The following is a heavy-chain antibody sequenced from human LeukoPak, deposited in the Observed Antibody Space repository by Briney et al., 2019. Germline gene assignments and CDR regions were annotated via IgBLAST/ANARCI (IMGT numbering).Heavy chain of an antibody. J-gene: IGHJ4*02. CDR3: ATDLYGGYGDEGGY. D-gene: IGHD5-12*01. V-gene: IGHV1-69*05. CDR1: GGTFSSYA. CDR2: IIPIFGTA. Sequence: SVKVSCKASGGTFSSYAISWVRQAPGQGLEWMGRIIPIFGTANYAQKFQGRVTITTDESTSTAYMELSSLRSEDTAVCYCATDLYGGYGDEGGYWGQGTLVTVSS.